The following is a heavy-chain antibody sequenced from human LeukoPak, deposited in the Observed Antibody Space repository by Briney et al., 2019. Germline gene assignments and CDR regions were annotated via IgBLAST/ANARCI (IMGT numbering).Heavy chain of an antibody. CDR2: ISYDGSNK. V-gene: IGHV3-30*14. D-gene: IGHD6-19*01. CDR1: GFTFSSYA. CDR3: ARDPKQWLAGANP. J-gene: IGHJ5*02. Sequence: TGGSLRLSCAASGFTFSSYAMHWVRQAPGKGLEWVAVISYDGSNKYYADSVKGRFTISRDNSKNTLYLQMNSLRAEDTAVYCCARDPKQWLAGANPWGQGTLVTVSS.